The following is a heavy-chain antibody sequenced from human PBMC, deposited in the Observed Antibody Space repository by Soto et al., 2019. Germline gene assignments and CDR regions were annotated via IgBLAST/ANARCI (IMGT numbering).Heavy chain of an antibody. J-gene: IGHJ4*02. CDR1: GFTFSSYW. CDR2: LNGDGSTT. Sequence: EVQLVESGGGLVQPGGSLRLSCAASGFTFSSYWMHWVRQAPGKGLVWVSRLNGDGSTTSYADSVKDRFIISRDNGKNMLYLQMNSLRAEDTAVYYCARPRYDGSGTPFDHWGQGTLVTVSS. CDR3: ARPRYDGSGTPFDH. V-gene: IGHV3-74*01. D-gene: IGHD3-22*01.